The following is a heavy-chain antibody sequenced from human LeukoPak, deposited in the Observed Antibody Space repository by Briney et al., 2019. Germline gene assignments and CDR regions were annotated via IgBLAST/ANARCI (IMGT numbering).Heavy chain of an antibody. CDR3: ARDSIVVVPAAISGWDY. Sequence: ASVTVSFKASGYTFTGYYMHWVRQAPGQGREWMGWINPNSGGTNCAQKFWGGVTMTRDTSISTAYMELSRLRSDDTAVYYCARDSIVVVPAAISGWDYWGQGTLVTVSS. J-gene: IGHJ4*02. CDR2: INPNSGGT. CDR1: GYTFTGYY. D-gene: IGHD2-2*02. V-gene: IGHV1-2*02.